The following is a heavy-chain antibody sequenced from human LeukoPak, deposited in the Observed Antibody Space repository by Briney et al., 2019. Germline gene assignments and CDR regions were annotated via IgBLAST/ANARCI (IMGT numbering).Heavy chain of an antibody. CDR3: VRRDTGWNYFDY. D-gene: IGHD6-19*01. Sequence: LSGTLSFTCAVSGGSINSHYWGWIRQPPGKGLQWIGDIYNTGKINYNPSLKSRVTITLDTSKDHLFLNLTSVLAADTAIYYCVRRDTGWNYFDYWGQGILVTVSS. CDR2: IYNTGKI. V-gene: IGHV4-4*08. CDR1: GGSINSHY. J-gene: IGHJ4*02.